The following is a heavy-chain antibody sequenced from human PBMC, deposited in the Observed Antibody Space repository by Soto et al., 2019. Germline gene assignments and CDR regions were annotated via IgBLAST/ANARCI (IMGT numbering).Heavy chain of an antibody. CDR2: INAVNGIA. V-gene: IGHV1-3*01. Sequence: ASVKVSCKASGYTFTSYAMHWVRQAPGQRLEWMGRINAVNGIAKYAQKFQGRVTITADKSTSTAYMELSSLRSEDTAVYYCAREGGSITISPIQGMDVWGQGTTVTVSS. CDR3: AREGGSITISPIQGMDV. D-gene: IGHD3-9*01. J-gene: IGHJ6*02. CDR1: GYTFTSYA.